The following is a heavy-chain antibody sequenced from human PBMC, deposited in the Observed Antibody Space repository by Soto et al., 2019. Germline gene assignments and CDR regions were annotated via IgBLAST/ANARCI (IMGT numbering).Heavy chain of an antibody. CDR2: FDPEDGET. J-gene: IGHJ2*01. CDR1: GYTLTELS. D-gene: IGHD6-13*01. V-gene: IGHV1-24*01. Sequence: QVQLVQSGAEVKKPGASVKVSCKVSGYTLTELSVHWVRQAPGKGLEWMGGFDPEDGETIYAQKFQGRVTMTEDTSTDTAYMELSSLRSEDTAVYYCATRVAAAGTGISYWYFDLWGRGTLVTVSS. CDR3: ATRVAAAGTGISYWYFDL.